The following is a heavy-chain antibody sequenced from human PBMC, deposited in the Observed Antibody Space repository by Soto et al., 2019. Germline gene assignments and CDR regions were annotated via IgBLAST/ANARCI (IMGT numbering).Heavy chain of an antibody. CDR1: GLTFSSYW. J-gene: IGHJ4*02. D-gene: IGHD2-2*01. V-gene: IGHV3-7*01. CDR2: IKEDGSKK. Sequence: EVQLVESGGGLVQPGGSLRLSCAASGLTFSSYWMSWVRQAPGKGLEWVANIKEDGSKKYYLDSVKGRFTISRDNAKNSLYLQMNSLRADDTAVYYCASASWPAAAAIYFDYWGQGTLVTVSS. CDR3: ASASWPAAAAIYFDY.